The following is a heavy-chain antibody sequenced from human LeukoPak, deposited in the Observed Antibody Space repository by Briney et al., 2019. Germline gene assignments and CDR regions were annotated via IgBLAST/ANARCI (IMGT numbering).Heavy chain of an antibody. CDR3: ARDRSGGSLDY. D-gene: IGHD3-16*01. CDR1: GFIFSTYW. J-gene: IGHJ4*02. V-gene: IGHV3-7*01. Sequence: GGSLRLSCAASGFIFSTYWMTWVRQAPGKGLEWVANIKQDGSEKYYVDSVKGRFTISRDNAKNSVFLQMNSLSAEDTAVYYCARDRSGGSLDYWGQGTLVTVSS. CDR2: IKQDGSEK.